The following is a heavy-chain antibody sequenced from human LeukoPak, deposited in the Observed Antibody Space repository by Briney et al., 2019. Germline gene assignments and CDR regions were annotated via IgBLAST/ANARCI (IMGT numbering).Heavy chain of an antibody. Sequence: SETLSLTCAVYGGSFSGYYWSWIGQPPGKGLEWIGEINHSGSTNYNPSLKSRVTISVDTSKNQFSLKLSSVTAADTAVYYCARVKRWLPSFDLWGRGTLVTVSS. CDR3: ARVKRWLPSFDL. D-gene: IGHD5-24*01. V-gene: IGHV4-34*01. CDR1: GGSFSGYY. J-gene: IGHJ2*01. CDR2: INHSGST.